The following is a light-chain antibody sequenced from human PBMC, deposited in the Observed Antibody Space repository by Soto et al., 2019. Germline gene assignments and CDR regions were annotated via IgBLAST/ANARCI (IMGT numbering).Light chain of an antibody. Sequence: QSVLTQPPSVSGTPGQRVIISCSGGTSNIGTNYVYWFQQLPGTAPKLLIYRNDQRPSGVPERFSGSKSGTSASLAISGLRPEDEAHYYCAGWDETLSGVFGGGTKLTVL. CDR3: AGWDETLSGV. CDR2: RND. V-gene: IGLV1-47*01. J-gene: IGLJ3*02. CDR1: TSNIGTNY.